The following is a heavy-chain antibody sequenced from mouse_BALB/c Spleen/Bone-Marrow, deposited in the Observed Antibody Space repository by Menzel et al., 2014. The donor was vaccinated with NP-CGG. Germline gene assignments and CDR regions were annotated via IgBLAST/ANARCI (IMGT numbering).Heavy chain of an antibody. CDR3: ARTYGGSFFAY. CDR1: GYVFSSSW. V-gene: IGHV1-82*01. CDR2: IYPGDGDT. J-gene: IGHJ3*01. D-gene: IGHD1-1*01. Sequence: QVQLQQSGPELVKSGASVKISCKASGYVFSSSWMNWVKQRPGQGLEWIGRIYPGDGDTNYNGKFKGKATLTADKSSSTAYMQLSSLTSVDSAVYFCARTYGGSFFAYWGQGTLVTVSA.